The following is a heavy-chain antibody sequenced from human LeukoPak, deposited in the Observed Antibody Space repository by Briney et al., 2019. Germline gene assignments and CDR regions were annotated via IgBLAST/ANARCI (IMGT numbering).Heavy chain of an antibody. J-gene: IGHJ4*02. Sequence: GGSLRLSCAASGFIFSGSWMSWVRQAPGKGLEWLAHIEGDGSREIYLGSVKERFLISRDNAKNSLYLQMNNLRAEDTAVYYCARDSYGWGSYEYWGQGILVTVS. V-gene: IGHV3-7*01. CDR3: ARDSYGWGSYEY. CDR1: GFIFSGSW. CDR2: IEGDGSRE. D-gene: IGHD3-10*01.